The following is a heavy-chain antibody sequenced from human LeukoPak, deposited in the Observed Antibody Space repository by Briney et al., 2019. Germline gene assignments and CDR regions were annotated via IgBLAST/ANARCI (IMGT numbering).Heavy chain of an antibody. Sequence: GGSLRLSCAASGFTFSDYYMSWIRQAPGKGLEWVSYISSGGSTIYYADSVKGRFTISRDNAKNSLYLQMKSLRAEDTAVYYCARDRTGGYSYGPIDYWGQGTLVTVSS. CDR1: GFTFSDYY. CDR2: ISSGGSTI. D-gene: IGHD5-18*01. V-gene: IGHV3-11*04. CDR3: ARDRTGGYSYGPIDY. J-gene: IGHJ4*02.